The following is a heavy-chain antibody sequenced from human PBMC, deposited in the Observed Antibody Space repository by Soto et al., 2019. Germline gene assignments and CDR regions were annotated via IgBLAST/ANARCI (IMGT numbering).Heavy chain of an antibody. D-gene: IGHD3-10*01. V-gene: IGHV4-34*01. CDR3: ARGVGVYYYYYMDV. Sequence: QVQLQQWGAGLLKPSETMSLTCAVYGGSFSGYYWSWIRQPPGKGLEWIGEVNHSGSTNYNPSLKSRGTISVDTSKNQFSPKLSSVTAADTAVYYCARGVGVYYYYYMDVWGKGTTVTVSS. J-gene: IGHJ6*03. CDR1: GGSFSGYY. CDR2: VNHSGST.